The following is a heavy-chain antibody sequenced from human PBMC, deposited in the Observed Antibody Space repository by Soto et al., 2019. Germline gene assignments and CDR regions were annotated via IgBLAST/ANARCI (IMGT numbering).Heavy chain of an antibody. D-gene: IGHD1-26*01. CDR1: ESTVSRDW. Sequence: EVHLVESGGGLVQTGGSLRLSCAIFESTVSRDWMNWVRQAPGKGLEWVAHINQDGSEKYYVDSVKGRFTISRDNAKKSLDLQRNGLRPADTALYYFSGGLGDAFGGQGTLVTVSS. J-gene: IGHJ4*02. CDR3: SGGLGDAF. CDR2: INQDGSEK. V-gene: IGHV3-7*04.